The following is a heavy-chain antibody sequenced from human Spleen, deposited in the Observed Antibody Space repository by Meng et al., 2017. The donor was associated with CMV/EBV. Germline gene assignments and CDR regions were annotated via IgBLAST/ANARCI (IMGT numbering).Heavy chain of an antibody. CDR1: GFSFSSYA. Sequence: GESLKISCVASGFSFSSYAMDWVRRAPGKGLEWVSSITGSGDFIYYANSVKGRFTISRDNAKNSLYLQMNSLRADDTAVYYCARGEDGSTSARRTLRYWGQGTLVTVSS. D-gene: IGHD2-2*01. V-gene: IGHV3-21*01. CDR3: ARGEDGSTSARRTLRY. CDR2: ITGSGDFI. J-gene: IGHJ4*02.